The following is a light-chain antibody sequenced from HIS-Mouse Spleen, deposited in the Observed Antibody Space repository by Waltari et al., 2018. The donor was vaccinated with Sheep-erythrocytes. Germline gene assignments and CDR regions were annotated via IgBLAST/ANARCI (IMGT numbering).Light chain of an antibody. Sequence: QSALTQPRTVSASPGQSVTISCTGTSSSVGGYNYVSWYQQHPGKAPKLMIYDVSKRPSGVPDRFSGSKSGNTASLTISGLQAEDEADYYCCSYAGSYNHVFATGTKVTVL. CDR3: CSYAGSYNHV. V-gene: IGLV2-11*01. J-gene: IGLJ1*01. CDR2: DVS. CDR1: SSSVGGYNY.